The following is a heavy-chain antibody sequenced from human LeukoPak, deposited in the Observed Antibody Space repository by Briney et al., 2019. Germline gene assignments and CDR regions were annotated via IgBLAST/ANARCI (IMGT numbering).Heavy chain of an antibody. Sequence: QTGRSLRLSCAASGFTFTTYGMHWVRQAPGKGLEWVAFISFDGSMNFYADSVKGRFTISRDNSKDTLHLHMNSLRAEDTAVYYCARTKSGYYVDAFDIWGQGTMVTVSS. CDR3: ARTKSGYYVDAFDI. CDR1: GFTFTTYG. V-gene: IGHV3-30*03. CDR2: ISFDGSMN. J-gene: IGHJ3*02. D-gene: IGHD3-22*01.